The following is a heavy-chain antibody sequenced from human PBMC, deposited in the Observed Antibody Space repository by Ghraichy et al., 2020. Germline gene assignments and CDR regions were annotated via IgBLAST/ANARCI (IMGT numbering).Heavy chain of an antibody. D-gene: IGHD2-15*01. Sequence: GESLNISCAASGFTFSSYAMSWVRQAPGKGLEWVSAISGSGGSTYYADSVKGRFTISRDNSKNTLYLQMNSLRAEDTAVYYCAKGRVAATKQGLSYWGQGTLVTVSS. J-gene: IGHJ4*02. CDR2: ISGSGGST. CDR3: AKGRVAATKQGLSY. V-gene: IGHV3-23*01. CDR1: GFTFSSYA.